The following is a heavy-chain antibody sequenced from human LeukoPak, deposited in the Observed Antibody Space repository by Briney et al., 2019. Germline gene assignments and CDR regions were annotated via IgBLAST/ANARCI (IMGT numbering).Heavy chain of an antibody. Sequence: GASVKVPCKTSGYTFTSYDINWVRQAPGQGLEWMGWISAYNGNTNYAQILQGRLTMTTDTSTSTAYMELRSLRSDDTAVYYCARQGYGGNSQGAADYWGQGTLVTVSS. CDR3: ARQGYGGNSQGAADY. D-gene: IGHD4-23*01. J-gene: IGHJ4*02. CDR1: GYTFTSYD. CDR2: ISAYNGNT. V-gene: IGHV1-18*01.